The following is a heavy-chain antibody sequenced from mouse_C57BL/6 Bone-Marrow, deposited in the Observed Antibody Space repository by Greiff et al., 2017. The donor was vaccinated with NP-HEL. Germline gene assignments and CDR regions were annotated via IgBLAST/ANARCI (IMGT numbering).Heavy chain of an antibody. CDR3: ARDHGYYDCYFDV. CDR2: SRNKANDYTT. D-gene: IGHD2-3*01. Sequence: EVKVVESGGGLVQSGRSLRLSCATSGFTFSDFYMEWVRQAPGKGLEWIAASRNKANDYTTEYSASVKGRFIVSRDTSKSILYLQMNALRAEDTAIYYCARDHGYYDCYFDVWCTGTTVTVSS. CDR1: GFTFSDFY. V-gene: IGHV7-1*01. J-gene: IGHJ1*03.